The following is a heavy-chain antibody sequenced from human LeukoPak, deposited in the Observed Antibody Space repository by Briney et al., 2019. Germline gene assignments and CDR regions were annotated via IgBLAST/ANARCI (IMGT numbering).Heavy chain of an antibody. D-gene: IGHD5-18*01. J-gene: IGHJ4*02. CDR1: GGSVSSGSYY. CDR2: IYYSGST. Sequence: SETLSLTCTVSGGSVSSGSYYWGWIRQPPGKGLEWIGSIYYSGSTYYNPSLKSRVTISVDTSKNQFSLKLSSVTAADTAVYYCARHSDTAMVVYFDYWGQGTLVTVSS. V-gene: IGHV4-39*01. CDR3: ARHSDTAMVVYFDY.